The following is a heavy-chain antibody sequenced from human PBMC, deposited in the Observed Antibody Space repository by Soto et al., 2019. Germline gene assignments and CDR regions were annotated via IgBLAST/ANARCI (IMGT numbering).Heavy chain of an antibody. Sequence: VASVKVSCKASGFAFTTYSLHWVRQAPGQRLEWMAWINGGNGNTEYSQKFQDRVTITRDTSASTVYMELSSLRSEDTAVYYCARELAAPGTTFDYWGQGALVTVSS. CDR1: GFAFTTYS. D-gene: IGHD6-13*01. CDR2: INGGNGNT. J-gene: IGHJ4*02. V-gene: IGHV1-3*01. CDR3: ARELAAPGTTFDY.